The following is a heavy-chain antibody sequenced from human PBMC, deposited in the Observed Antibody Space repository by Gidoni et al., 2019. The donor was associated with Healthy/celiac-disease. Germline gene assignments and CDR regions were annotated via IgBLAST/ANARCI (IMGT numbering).Heavy chain of an antibody. Sequence: VQLVESGGGLVKPGGSLRLSRAASGFTFSSYSMNWVRQAPGKGLEWVSSISSSSSYRYYADSVKGRFTISRDNAKNSLYLQMNSLRAEDTAVYYCAREASRLPWYRGNYGMDVWGQGTTVTVSS. CDR3: AREASRLPWYRGNYGMDV. V-gene: IGHV3-21*01. D-gene: IGHD3-16*01. J-gene: IGHJ6*02. CDR2: ISSSSSYR. CDR1: GFTFSSYS.